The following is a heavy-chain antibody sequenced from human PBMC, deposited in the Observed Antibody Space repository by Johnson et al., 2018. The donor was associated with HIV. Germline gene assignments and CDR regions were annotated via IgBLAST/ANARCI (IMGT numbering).Heavy chain of an antibody. D-gene: IGHD2-21*02. CDR3: AKGTRRCAAATGGLCGDCNDAFDI. CDR1: GLTFSSYG. J-gene: IGHJ3*02. CDR2: IWYAGSNK. V-gene: IGHV3-33*06. Sequence: QVQLVESGGGVVQPGRSLRLSCAASGLTFSSYGMHWVRQAPGKGLEWVAVIWYAGSNKNYADSVKGRFTISRDNSKTTLSLQMNSLRAEDTAVYYSAKGTRRCAAATGGLCGDCNDAFDIWGQGTMVTVSS.